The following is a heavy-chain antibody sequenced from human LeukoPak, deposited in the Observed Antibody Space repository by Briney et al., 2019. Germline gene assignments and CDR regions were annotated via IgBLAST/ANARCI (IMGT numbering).Heavy chain of an antibody. D-gene: IGHD6-19*01. CDR1: GFPFSIYI. V-gene: IGHV3-23*01. CDR2: ITDSGATT. CDR3: ATGYSSGWY. Sequence: GGSLRLSCVASGFPFSIYIMTRVRRAPGKGLEWISAITDSGATTYYADSVRGRFTISRDNSKNTLYLQMNSLRAEDTAVYYCATGYSSGWYWGQGTLVTVSS. J-gene: IGHJ4*02.